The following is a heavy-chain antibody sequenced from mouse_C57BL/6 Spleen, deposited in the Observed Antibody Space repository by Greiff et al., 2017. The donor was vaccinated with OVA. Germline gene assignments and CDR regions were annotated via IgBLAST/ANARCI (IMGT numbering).Heavy chain of an antibody. CDR3: ARYYSNGYYFDY. CDR1: GYTFTSYW. CDR2: IDPSDSYT. Sequence: QVQLQQPGAELVMPGASVKLSCKASGYTFTSYWMHWVKQRPGQGLEWIGEIDPSDSYTNYNQKFKGKSTLTVDKSSSTAYMQLSSLASEDSAVYYCARYYSNGYYFDYWGQGTTLTVSS. J-gene: IGHJ2*01. V-gene: IGHV1-69*01. D-gene: IGHD2-5*01.